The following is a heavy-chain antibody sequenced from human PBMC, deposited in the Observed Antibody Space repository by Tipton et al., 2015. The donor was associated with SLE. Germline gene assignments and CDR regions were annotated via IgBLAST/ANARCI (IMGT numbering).Heavy chain of an antibody. CDR1: GFTFDDYA. J-gene: IGHJ3*02. V-gene: IGHV3-9*01. CDR3: AKDINARHHYDSSGYHDAFDI. CDR2: ISWNSGSI. Sequence: SLRLSCAASGFTFDDYAMHWVRQAPGKGLEWVSGISWNSGSIGYADSVKGRFTISRDNAKNSLYLQMNSLRAEDTALYYCAKDINARHHYDSSGYHDAFDIWGQGTMVTVSS. D-gene: IGHD3-22*01.